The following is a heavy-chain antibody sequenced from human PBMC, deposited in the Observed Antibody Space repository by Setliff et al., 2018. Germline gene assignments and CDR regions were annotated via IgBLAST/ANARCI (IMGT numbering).Heavy chain of an antibody. CDR1: GATFSSYG. D-gene: IGHD3-22*01. CDR2: TIPMFGTT. V-gene: IGHV1-69*05. J-gene: IGHJ6*03. CDR3: VREGVDSRSSTDYRYYMDV. Sequence: SVKVSCKASGATFSSYGISWVRQAPGQGLEWMGGTIPMFGTTEYAQKFQGRLTMITDEDTNTAGMQLSSLRSDDTAVYYCVREGVDSRSSTDYRYYMDVWGKVTTVTVSS.